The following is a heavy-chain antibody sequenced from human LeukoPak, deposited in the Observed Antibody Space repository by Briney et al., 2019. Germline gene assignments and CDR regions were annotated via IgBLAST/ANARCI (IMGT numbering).Heavy chain of an antibody. CDR1: GFTFDDYA. J-gene: IGHJ4*02. D-gene: IGHD4-17*01. Sequence: GGSPRLSCAASGFTFDDYAMHWVRHAPGKGLEWVSGISWNSGIMGYADSVQGRFTISRDNAKNSLYLQMNSLRAEDMALYYCAKGPSYGDSPYYFDYWGQGTLVTVSS. V-gene: IGHV3-9*03. CDR3: AKGPSYGDSPYYFDY. CDR2: ISWNSGIM.